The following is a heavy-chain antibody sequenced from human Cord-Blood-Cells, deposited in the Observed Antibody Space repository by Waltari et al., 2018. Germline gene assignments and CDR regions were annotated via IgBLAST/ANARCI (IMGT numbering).Heavy chain of an antibody. CDR2: IIPIFGTA. CDR1: GGTFSSYA. Sequence: QVQLVQSGAEVKKPGSSVKVSCKASGGTFSSYALSWVRQGPGQGLEWMGVIIPIFGTANYAQKFQGRVTITADKSTSTAYMELSSLRSEDTAVYYCAREGVAAAGTPYYYYGMDVWGQGTTVTVSS. V-gene: IGHV1-69*06. CDR3: AREGVAAAGTPYYYYGMDV. D-gene: IGHD6-13*01. J-gene: IGHJ6*02.